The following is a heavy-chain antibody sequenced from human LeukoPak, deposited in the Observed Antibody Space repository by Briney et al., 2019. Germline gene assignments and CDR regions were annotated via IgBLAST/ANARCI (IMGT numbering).Heavy chain of an antibody. V-gene: IGHV5-51*01. J-gene: IGHJ5*02. CDR1: GYSFTSYW. D-gene: IGHD3-10*01. CDR2: IYPGDYDT. CDR3: ARYYYGSGGGANWFDP. Sequence: GESLKISCKGSGYSFTSYWLGWVRPMPGKGLEWMGIIYPGDYDTRYSPSFQGQVTISADKSISTAYLHWSSLKASDTAMYYCARYYYGSGGGANWFDPWGQGTLVTVSS.